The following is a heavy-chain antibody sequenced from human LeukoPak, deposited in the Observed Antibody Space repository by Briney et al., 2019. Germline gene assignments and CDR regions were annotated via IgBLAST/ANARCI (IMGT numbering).Heavy chain of an antibody. J-gene: IGHJ4*02. Sequence: QPSETLSLTCTVSGGSISSSSYYWGWIRQPPGKGLEWVSGISSGGDYTYYADSVTGRFTISRDNSRNTLYLQMSSLKVDDTAVYYCVTDLRAGNYYARGLSGLWGRGTLVTVSS. D-gene: IGHD3-10*01. CDR2: ISSGGDYT. CDR3: VTDLRAGNYYARGLSGL. V-gene: IGHV3-23*01. CDR1: GGSISSSSYY.